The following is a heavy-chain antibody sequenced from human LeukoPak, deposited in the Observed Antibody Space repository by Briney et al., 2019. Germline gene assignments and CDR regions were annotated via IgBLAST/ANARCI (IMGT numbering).Heavy chain of an antibody. J-gene: IGHJ4*02. CDR2: VVGNGGTT. Sequence: GGSLRLSCAASGFTFTTYTIHWVRQAPGQGLEYVSAVVGNGGTTYYANSVKGRFTISRDNSKNTVYLQMGGLRAEDTAVYYCARERAFYYFDYWGQGALVTVSS. V-gene: IGHV3-64*01. CDR3: ARERAFYYFDY. CDR1: GFTFTTYT.